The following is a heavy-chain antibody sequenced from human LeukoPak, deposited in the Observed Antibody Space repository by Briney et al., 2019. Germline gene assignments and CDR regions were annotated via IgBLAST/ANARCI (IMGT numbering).Heavy chain of an antibody. Sequence: ASETLSLTCTVSGGSISSSSYYWGWIRQPPGKGLEWIGSIYYSGSTNYNPSLKSRVTISVDRSKNQFSLKLNSVTAADTAVYYCARDLDGYNPSFFYWGQGTLVTVSS. CDR1: GGSISSSSYY. J-gene: IGHJ4*02. CDR2: IYYSGST. D-gene: IGHD5-24*01. V-gene: IGHV4-39*07. CDR3: ARDLDGYNPSFFY.